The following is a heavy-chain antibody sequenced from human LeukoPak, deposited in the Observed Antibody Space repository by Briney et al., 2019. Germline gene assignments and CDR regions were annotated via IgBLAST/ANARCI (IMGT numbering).Heavy chain of an antibody. CDR2: ISSSSSYI. CDR1: GFTFSSYG. Sequence: GGSLRLSCAASGFTFSSYGMHWVRQAPGKGLEWVSSISSSSSYIYYADSVKGRFTISRDNAKNSLYLQMNSLRAEDTAVYYCARDAQYYYDSSGYYYYYYGMDVWGQGTTVTVSS. J-gene: IGHJ6*02. CDR3: ARDAQYYYDSSGYYYYYYGMDV. D-gene: IGHD3-22*01. V-gene: IGHV3-21*01.